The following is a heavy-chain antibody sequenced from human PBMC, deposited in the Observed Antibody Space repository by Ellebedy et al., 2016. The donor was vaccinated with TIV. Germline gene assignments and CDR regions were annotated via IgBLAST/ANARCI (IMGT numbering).Heavy chain of an antibody. V-gene: IGHV3-74*01. Sequence: HTGRSLRLSCATSGFTFTSHYMHWVRQVPGKGLVWVSRFKIDASSASYTDSVKGRFTISADNAKSILYLQMNGLRAEDTAVYYCARGYNSGLDFWGQGTLVTVSS. CDR2: FKIDASSA. D-gene: IGHD5-18*01. J-gene: IGHJ4*02. CDR3: ARGYNSGLDF. CDR1: GFTFTSHY.